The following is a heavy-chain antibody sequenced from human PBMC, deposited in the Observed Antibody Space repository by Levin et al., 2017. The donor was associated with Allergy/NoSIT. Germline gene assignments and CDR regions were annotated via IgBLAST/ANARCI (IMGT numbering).Heavy chain of an antibody. CDR1: GFTFSSHR. V-gene: IGHV3-30-3*01. CDR3: ARNVGLYAVRGVPTHFDY. CDR2: ISSDGSNK. J-gene: IGHJ4*02. Sequence: GGSLSLSCAASGFTFSSHRMHWVRQVPGKGPEWVALISSDGSNKYYADSVKGRFTISRDNSKNTVYLQMNSLRGEDTAVYYCARNVGLYAVRGVPTHFDYWGQGTLVTVSS. D-gene: IGHD3-10*01.